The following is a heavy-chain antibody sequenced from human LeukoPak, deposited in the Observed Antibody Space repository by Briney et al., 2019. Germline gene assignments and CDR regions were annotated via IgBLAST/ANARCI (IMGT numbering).Heavy chain of an antibody. CDR3: AKDRKYCSSTSCPYYFDY. Sequence: GGSLRLSCAASGFTFSSYAMSWVRQAPGKGLEWVSAISGSGGSTYYADSVKGRFTISRDNSKNTLYLQMNSLRAEDTAVYYCAKDRKYCSSTSCPYYFDYWGQGTLVTVSS. CDR2: ISGSGGST. J-gene: IGHJ4*02. D-gene: IGHD2-2*01. V-gene: IGHV3-23*01. CDR1: GFTFSSYA.